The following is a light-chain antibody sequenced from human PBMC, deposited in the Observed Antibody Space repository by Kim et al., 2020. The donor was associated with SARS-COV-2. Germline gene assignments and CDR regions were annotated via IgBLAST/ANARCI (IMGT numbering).Light chain of an antibody. CDR3: QTWGTGIRV. J-gene: IGLJ3*02. V-gene: IGLV4-69*01. CDR1: SGHSNYA. Sequence: SVKLSCTLSSGHSNYAIAWHQQQPEKGPRYLMKLNSDGSHSKGDGIPDRFSGSSSGAERYLTISSVQSEDEADYYCQTWGTGIRVFGGGTKLTVL. CDR2: LNSDGSH.